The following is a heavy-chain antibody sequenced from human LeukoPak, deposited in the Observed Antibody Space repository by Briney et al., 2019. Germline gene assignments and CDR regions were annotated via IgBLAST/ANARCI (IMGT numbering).Heavy chain of an antibody. D-gene: IGHD1-20*01. CDR2: ISAYNGNT. Sequence: ASVKVSCKASGYTFSTYDINWVRQATGQGLEWMGWISAYNGNTNYAQKLQDRVTMTTDTSTSTAYMELRSLRSDDTAVYYCARENNWNVFDYWGQGTLVTVSS. CDR1: GYTFSTYD. CDR3: ARENNWNVFDY. J-gene: IGHJ4*02. V-gene: IGHV1-18*01.